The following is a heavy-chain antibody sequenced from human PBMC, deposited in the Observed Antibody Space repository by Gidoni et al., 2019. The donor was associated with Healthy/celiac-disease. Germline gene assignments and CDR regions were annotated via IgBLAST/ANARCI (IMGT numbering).Heavy chain of an antibody. V-gene: IGHV1-69*01. CDR2: IIPIFGTA. J-gene: IGHJ3*02. D-gene: IGHD5-18*01. Sequence: VQLVQSGAEVTKPGSSVQVSCKASVGTFSSYAISWVRQAPGQGLEWMGGIIPIFGTANYAQKFQGRVTITADESTSTAYMELSSLRSEETAVEYCARKEQLWARAFDIWGQGTMVTVSS. CDR3: ARKEQLWARAFDI. CDR1: VGTFSSYA.